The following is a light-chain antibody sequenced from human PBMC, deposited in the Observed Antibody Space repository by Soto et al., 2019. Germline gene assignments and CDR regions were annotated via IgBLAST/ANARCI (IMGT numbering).Light chain of an antibody. CDR3: QQYNNWPPIT. CDR1: RSVTNN. V-gene: IGKV3D-15*01. CDR2: GAS. Sequence: EIVLTQSPGTLSFFPGERASLSCMASRSVTNNYLAWYQQKPGQAPRLLIYGASTRATGIPARFSGSGSGTEFTLTISSLQSEDIAVYYCQQYNNWPPITFGQGTRLEIK. J-gene: IGKJ5*01.